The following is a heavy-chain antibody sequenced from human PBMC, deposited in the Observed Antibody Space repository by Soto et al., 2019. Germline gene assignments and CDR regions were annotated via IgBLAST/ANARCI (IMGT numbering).Heavy chain of an antibody. J-gene: IGHJ3*02. CDR2: IYYSGST. Sequence: SETLSLTCTVSGGSISSSYWSWIRQPPGKGLEWIGYIYYSGSTNYNPSLKSRVTISVDTSKNQFSLTLSAVTAADTAVYYCARAPIAVAGIDIWGQGTMVTVSS. D-gene: IGHD6-19*01. V-gene: IGHV4-59*01. CDR1: GGSISSSY. CDR3: ARAPIAVAGIDI.